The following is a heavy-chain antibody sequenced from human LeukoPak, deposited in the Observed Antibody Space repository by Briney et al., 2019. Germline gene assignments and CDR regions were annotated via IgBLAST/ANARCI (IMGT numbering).Heavy chain of an antibody. Sequence: GGSLRLSCAASGFTFSNYGMTWVRQAPGKGLEWVSSISSRGSHIYYADSVKGRFTISRDNAKNSLYLQMNSLRAEDTAVYYCASNWGSDQYGGMDVWGQGTTVTVSS. CDR1: GFTFSNYG. CDR2: ISSRGSHI. CDR3: ASNWGSDQYGGMDV. J-gene: IGHJ6*02. V-gene: IGHV3-21*01. D-gene: IGHD7-27*01.